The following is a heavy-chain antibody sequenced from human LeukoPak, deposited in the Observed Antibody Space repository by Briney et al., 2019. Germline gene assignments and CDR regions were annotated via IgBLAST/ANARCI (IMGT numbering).Heavy chain of an antibody. V-gene: IGHV3-7*01. J-gene: IGHJ6*03. CDR1: GLPHSSYW. Sequence: GGSLSLLCAPSGLPHSSYWLRWVRQAPGKGLEWVANIKQEGSEKYYVDSVKGRFTISRDNAKNSLYLQMNSLGAEDTAVYYCAREAGYYNYYYYYMDVWGKGTTVTVSS. D-gene: IGHD3-22*01. CDR2: IKQEGSEK. CDR3: AREAGYYNYYYYYMDV.